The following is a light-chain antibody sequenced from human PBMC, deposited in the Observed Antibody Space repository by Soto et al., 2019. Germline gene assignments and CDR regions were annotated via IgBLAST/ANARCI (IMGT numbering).Light chain of an antibody. J-gene: IGKJ1*01. CDR1: QSVNNN. CDR3: QQYNNWRT. V-gene: IGKV3-15*01. CDR2: GVS. Sequence: EIVMTPSPATLSVFPGERATLSCRASQSVNNNLAWYQQKPGQAPRLLIHGVSTRATGIPARFSGSGSGTEFTLTISSLQSEDFAVYYCQQYNNWRTFGQGTKVDIK.